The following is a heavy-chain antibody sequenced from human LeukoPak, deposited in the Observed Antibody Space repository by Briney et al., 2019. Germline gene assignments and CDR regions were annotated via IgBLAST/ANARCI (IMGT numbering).Heavy chain of an antibody. V-gene: IGHV3-23*01. D-gene: IGHD2-2*01. J-gene: IGHJ5*02. CDR3: AKGKGPAAIGNWFDP. Sequence: GGSLRLSCAASGFTFSSYAMSWVRQAPGKGLEWVSASSGSGGSTYYADSVKGRFTISRDNSKNTLYLQMNSLRAEDTAVYYCAKGKGPAAIGNWFDPWGQGTLVTVSS. CDR1: GFTFSSYA. CDR2: SSGSGGST.